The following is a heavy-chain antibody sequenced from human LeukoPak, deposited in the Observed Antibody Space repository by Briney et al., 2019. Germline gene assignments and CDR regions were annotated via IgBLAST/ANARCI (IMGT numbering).Heavy chain of an antibody. J-gene: IGHJ4*02. D-gene: IGHD2-2*01. Sequence: GGSLRLSCAASGFTFSSYAMSWVRQAPGKGLEWVSAISGSGGSTYYADSVKGRFSISRDNSKNSLYLQMNSLRAEDTAVYYCAKGQKRGSTSCYAVDYWGQGTLVTVSS. CDR2: ISGSGGST. CDR3: AKGQKRGSTSCYAVDY. V-gene: IGHV3-23*01. CDR1: GFTFSSYA.